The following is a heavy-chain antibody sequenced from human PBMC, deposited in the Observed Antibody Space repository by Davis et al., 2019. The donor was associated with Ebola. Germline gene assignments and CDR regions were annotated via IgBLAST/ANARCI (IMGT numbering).Heavy chain of an antibody. J-gene: IGHJ6*02. CDR3: TTYDSSVSYVTRPGLDV. D-gene: IGHD3-22*01. CDR2: INSDGSST. V-gene: IGHV3-74*01. Sequence: HTGGSLRLSCAASGFTFSSYWMHWVRQAPGKGLVWVSRINSDGSSTSYADSVKGRFTISRDNAKNTLYLEMNTLRVDDTAVYYCTTYDSSVSYVTRPGLDVWGLGTTVTVSS. CDR1: GFTFSSYW.